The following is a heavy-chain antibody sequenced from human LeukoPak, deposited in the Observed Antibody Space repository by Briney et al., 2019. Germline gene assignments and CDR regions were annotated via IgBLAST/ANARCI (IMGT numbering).Heavy chain of an antibody. Sequence: GGSLRLSCVVSGFTVSSDLMNWVRQAPGKGLEWVSAMNSGGDTYYADSVKGRFTISRDNSKNTLYLQMNSLRAEDTAVYYCTATTVTSGWFDPWGQGTLATVSS. V-gene: IGHV3-53*01. J-gene: IGHJ5*02. CDR1: GFTVSSDL. CDR3: TATTVTSGWFDP. CDR2: MNSGGDT. D-gene: IGHD4-17*01.